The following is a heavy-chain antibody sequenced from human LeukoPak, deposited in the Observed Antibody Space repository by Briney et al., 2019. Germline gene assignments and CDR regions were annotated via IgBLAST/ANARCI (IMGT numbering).Heavy chain of an antibody. Sequence: SETLSLTCTVSGGSIGSYYWSWIRQPPGKGLEWIGYIYYSGSTNYNPSLKSRVTISVDTSKNQFSLRLSSVTAADTAVYYCARDYGDRYNWFDPWGQGTLVTVSS. CDR1: GGSIGSYY. J-gene: IGHJ5*02. V-gene: IGHV4-59*12. CDR2: IYYSGST. D-gene: IGHD4-17*01. CDR3: ARDYGDRYNWFDP.